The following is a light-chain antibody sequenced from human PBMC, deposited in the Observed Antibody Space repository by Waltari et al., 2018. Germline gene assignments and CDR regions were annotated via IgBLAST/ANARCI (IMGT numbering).Light chain of an antibody. CDR1: SGHSSNI. CDR3: QTGGHGTWV. CDR2: VNSDGSH. J-gene: IGLJ3*02. Sequence: QLVLTQSPSASASLGASVKLPCTLSSGHSSNIIAWHQQQPEKGPRYSMKVNSDGSHSKGDEIPDRFSGSSSGPERYLTISSVQSEDEADYYCQTGGHGTWVFGGGTKLTVL. V-gene: IGLV4-69*01.